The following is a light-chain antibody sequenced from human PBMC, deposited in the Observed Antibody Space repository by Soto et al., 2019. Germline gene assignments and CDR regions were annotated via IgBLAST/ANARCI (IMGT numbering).Light chain of an antibody. CDR1: ASISTF. J-gene: IGKJ4*01. V-gene: IGKV1-39*01. CDR2: AAS. CDR3: QQSYSTPLT. Sequence: DIRMTQSPSSLSASAGDRVTITCRASASISTFLNWYQQTPGKAPKLLIYAASSLQSGVPSRFSGSGSGTDFTLTISSLQPEDFATYYCQQSYSTPLTFGGGTKVDIK.